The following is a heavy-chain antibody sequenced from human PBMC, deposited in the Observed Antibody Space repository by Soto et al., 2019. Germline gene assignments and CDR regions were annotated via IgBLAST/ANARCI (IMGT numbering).Heavy chain of an antibody. CDR1: GGSFSGYY. J-gene: IGHJ4*02. CDR3: ARQIRKGTTMRGVDY. CDR2: ITHGGST. Sequence: SETLSLTCAVYGGSFSGYYWSWIRQPPGKGLEWIGAITHGGSTYYNPSLNSRVTTSVDTSKSQFSLKPTSVTAADTAIYYCARQIRKGTTMRGVDYWGQGILVTVSS. V-gene: IGHV4-34*01. D-gene: IGHD4-4*01.